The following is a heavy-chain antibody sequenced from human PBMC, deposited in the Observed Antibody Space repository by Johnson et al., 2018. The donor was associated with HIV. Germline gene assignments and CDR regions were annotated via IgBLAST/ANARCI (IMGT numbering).Heavy chain of an antibody. CDR2: ISYDGNNK. J-gene: IGHJ3*02. CDR3: ARDRDFESARHAFDI. V-gene: IGHV3-30*04. CDR1: GFTFSIYA. Sequence: QLVESGGGVVQPGRSLRLSCAASGFTFSIYAMHWVRQAPGKGLEWVTVISYDGNNKYYADSVKGRFTISRDNSKNTLYLQMNSLRAEDTALYYCARDRDFESARHAFDIWGQGTMVTVSS.